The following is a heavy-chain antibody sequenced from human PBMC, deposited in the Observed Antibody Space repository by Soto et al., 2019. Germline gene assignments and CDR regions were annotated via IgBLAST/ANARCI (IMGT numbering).Heavy chain of an antibody. J-gene: IGHJ4*02. CDR3: AIVVPPVLYDFDY. V-gene: IGHV1-69*01. Sequence: QVQLVQSGAEVKKPGSSVKVSCKASGGTFSSYAISWVRQAPGQGLEGMGGIIPIFGTANYAPKFQGSVTITEDESTSTAYMELSSMRSEDTAVYYCAIVVPPVLYDFDYWGQGTLVTVSS. CDR1: GGTFSSYA. CDR2: IIPIFGTA. D-gene: IGHD3-16*01.